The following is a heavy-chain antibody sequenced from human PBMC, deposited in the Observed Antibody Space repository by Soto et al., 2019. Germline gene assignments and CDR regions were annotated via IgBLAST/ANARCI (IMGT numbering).Heavy chain of an antibody. CDR1: GGSISSYY. Sequence: SETLSLTCTVSGGSISSYYWSWIRQPPGKGLEWIGYIYYSGSTNYNPSLKSRVTISVDTSKNQFSLKLSSVTAADTAVYYCARDRYCGGDCSYDAFDIWGQGTMVTVSS. CDR2: IYYSGST. J-gene: IGHJ3*02. D-gene: IGHD2-21*02. CDR3: ARDRYCGGDCSYDAFDI. V-gene: IGHV4-59*01.